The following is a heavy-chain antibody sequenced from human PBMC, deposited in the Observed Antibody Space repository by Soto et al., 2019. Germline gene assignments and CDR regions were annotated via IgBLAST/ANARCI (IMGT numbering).Heavy chain of an antibody. V-gene: IGHV3-66*01. CDR2: IYSGGST. CDR3: ARAHGGWYDILTGRYFDY. J-gene: IGHJ4*02. CDR1: GFTVSSNY. Sequence: GGSLRLSCAASGFTVSSNYMSWVRQAPGKGLEWVSVIYSGGSTYYADSVKGRFTISRDNSKNTLYLQMNSLRAEDTAVYYCARAHGGWYDILTGRYFDYWGQGTLVTVSS. D-gene: IGHD3-9*01.